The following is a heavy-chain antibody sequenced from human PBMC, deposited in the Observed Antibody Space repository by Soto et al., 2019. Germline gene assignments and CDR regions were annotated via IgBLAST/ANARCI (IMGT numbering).Heavy chain of an antibody. V-gene: IGHV3-23*01. D-gene: IGHD3-3*01. Sequence: PGGSLRLSCVASGFTVDYYGMSWVRQFPGKGLEWVSAISGGTDNTYYAESVQGRLTISRDKSKNTLYLDMTSLRAGDTALYYYSRADRLTTGGVGRDYWGQGTLVTVSS. J-gene: IGHJ4*02. CDR1: GFTVDYYG. CDR3: SRADRLTTGGVGRDY. CDR2: ISGGTDNT.